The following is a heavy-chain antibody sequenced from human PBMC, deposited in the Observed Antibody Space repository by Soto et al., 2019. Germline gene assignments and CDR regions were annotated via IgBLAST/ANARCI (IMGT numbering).Heavy chain of an antibody. CDR1: GFTFSSYA. Sequence: PGGSLRLSCAASGFTFSSYAMSWVRQAPGKGLEWVSAISGSGGSTYYADSVKGRFTISRDNSKNTLYLQMNSLRAEDTAVYYCANGFLASGWPRFDYWGQRTLVTVSS. CDR2: ISGSGGST. J-gene: IGHJ4*02. CDR3: ANGFLASGWPRFDY. V-gene: IGHV3-23*01. D-gene: IGHD6-19*01.